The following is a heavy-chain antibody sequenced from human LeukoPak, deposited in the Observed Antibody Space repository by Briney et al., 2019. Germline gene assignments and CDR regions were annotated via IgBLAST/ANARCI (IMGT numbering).Heavy chain of an antibody. V-gene: IGHV4-59*01. CDR2: IYYSGST. CDR3: ARARGKTVLGYRVENWFDP. D-gene: IGHD3-16*02. J-gene: IGHJ5*02. Sequence: SETLSLTCTVSGGSISSYYWSWIRQPAGKGLEWIGYIYYSGSTNYNPSLKSRVTISVDTSKNQFSLKLSSVTAADTAVYYCARARGKTVLGYRVENWFDPWGQGTLVTVSS. CDR1: GGSISSYY.